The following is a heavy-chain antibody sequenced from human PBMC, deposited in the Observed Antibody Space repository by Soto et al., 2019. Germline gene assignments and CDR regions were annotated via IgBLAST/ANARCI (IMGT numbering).Heavy chain of an antibody. D-gene: IGHD2-2*01. CDR1: GYTFTSYG. CDR3: ARDERITIVVVPAALSMDV. V-gene: IGHV1-18*04. CDR2: ISAYNGNT. J-gene: IGHJ6*02. Sequence: ASVEVSCKASGYTFTSYGISWVRQARGQGLEWMGWISAYNGNTNYAQKLQGRVTMTTDTSTSTAYMELRSLRSDDTAVYYCARDERITIVVVPAALSMDVWGQGTTVTVS.